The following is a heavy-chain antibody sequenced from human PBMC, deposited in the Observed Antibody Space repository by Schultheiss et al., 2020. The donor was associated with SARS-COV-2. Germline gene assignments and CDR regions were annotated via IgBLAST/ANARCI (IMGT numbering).Heavy chain of an antibody. J-gene: IGHJ6*02. CDR2: MHYSGKT. V-gene: IGHV4-59*01. CDR1: GGSFSGYY. D-gene: IGHD6-13*01. Sequence: SETLSLTCAVSGGSFSGYYWSWIRQPPGKGLEWIGYMHYSGKTNYNPSLKSRVTISVDTSKNQFSLKLSSVTAADTAVYYCARDDVAAADDYYYYYGTDVWGQGTTVTVSS. CDR3: ARDDVAAADDYYYYYGTDV.